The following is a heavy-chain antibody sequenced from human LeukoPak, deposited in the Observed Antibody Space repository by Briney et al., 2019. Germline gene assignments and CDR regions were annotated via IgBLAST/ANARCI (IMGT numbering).Heavy chain of an antibody. CDR2: ISYDGSNK. CDR3: AREFGHTVAGYSGSDY. D-gene: IGHD6-19*01. V-gene: IGHV3-30-3*01. CDR1: GFTFSSYA. Sequence: GGSLRLSCAASGFTFSSYAMHWVRQAPGKGLEWVAVISYDGSNKYYADSVKGRFTISRDNSKNTLYLQMNSLRAEDTAVYYCAREFGHTVAGYSGSDYWGQGTLVTVSS. J-gene: IGHJ4*02.